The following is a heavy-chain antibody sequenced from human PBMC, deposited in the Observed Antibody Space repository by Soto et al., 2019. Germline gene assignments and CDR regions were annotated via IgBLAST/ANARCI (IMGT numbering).Heavy chain of an antibody. V-gene: IGHV3-30-3*01. CDR3: ARTTMRGAYYYYGMDV. D-gene: IGHD3-22*01. Sequence: GGSLRLSCAASGFTFSSYAMHWVRQAPGKGLEWVAVISYDGSNKYYADSVKGRFTISRDNSKNTLYLQMNSLRAEDTAVYYCARTTMRGAYYYYGMDVWGQGTTVTVSS. J-gene: IGHJ6*02. CDR2: ISYDGSNK. CDR1: GFTFSSYA.